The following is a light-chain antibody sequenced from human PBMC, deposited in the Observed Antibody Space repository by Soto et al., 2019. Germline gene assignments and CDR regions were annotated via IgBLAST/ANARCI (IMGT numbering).Light chain of an antibody. Sequence: EIVLTQSPGTLSLSPGERATLSCSASQSVSSSYLAWYQQKPGQAPRLLVYGASSSSTGIPDRFSGSESGTGFTLTIISLEPEDVAVYYCQQYGSSPPWTFGQGNKVEIK. CDR1: QSVSSSY. V-gene: IGKV3-20*01. J-gene: IGKJ1*01. CDR2: GAS. CDR3: QQYGSSPPWT.